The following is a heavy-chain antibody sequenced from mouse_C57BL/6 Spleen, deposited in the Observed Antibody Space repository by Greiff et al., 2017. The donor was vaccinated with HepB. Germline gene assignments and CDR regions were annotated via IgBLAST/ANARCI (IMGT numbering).Heavy chain of an antibody. CDR2: INYDGSST. Sequence: EVQLVESEGGLVQPGSSMKLSCTASGFTFSDYYMAWVRQVPEKGLEWVANINYDGSSTYYLDSLKSRFIISRDNAKNILYLQMSSLKSEDTATYYCARDFFGGDYWGQGTSVTVSS. CDR1: GFTFSDYY. CDR3: ARDFFGGDY. J-gene: IGHJ4*01. V-gene: IGHV5-16*01. D-gene: IGHD1-1*02.